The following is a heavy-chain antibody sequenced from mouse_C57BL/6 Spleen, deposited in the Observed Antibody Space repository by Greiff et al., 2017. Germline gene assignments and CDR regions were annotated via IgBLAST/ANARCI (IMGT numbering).Heavy chain of an antibody. V-gene: IGHV10-1*01. CDR3: VRQLGAMDY. CDR1: GFSFNTYA. Sequence: EVMLVESGGGLVQPKGSLKLSCAASGFSFNTYAMNWVRQAPGKGLEWVARIRSKSNNYATYYADSVKDRFTISRDDSESMLYLQMNHLKAEDTAMYYCVRQLGAMDYWGQGTSVTVSS. CDR2: IRSKSNNYAT. J-gene: IGHJ4*01. D-gene: IGHD4-1*01.